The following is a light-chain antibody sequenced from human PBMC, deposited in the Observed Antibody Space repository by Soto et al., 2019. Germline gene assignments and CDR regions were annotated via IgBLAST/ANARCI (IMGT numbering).Light chain of an antibody. CDR1: QTVSRN. CDR3: QQYNNWPS. CDR2: DIS. J-gene: IGKJ5*01. Sequence: EVVMTQYTATLSVSPGERATLSCRASQTVSRNLAWYQQRPGQAPRLLIYDISNRATGVPARFSGSGSETEFTLTIRSLQSEDFAVYFCQQYNNWPSFGQGTRLEI. V-gene: IGKV3-15*01.